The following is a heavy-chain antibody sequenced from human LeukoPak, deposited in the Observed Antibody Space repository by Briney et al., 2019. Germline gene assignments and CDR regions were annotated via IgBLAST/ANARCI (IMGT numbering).Heavy chain of an antibody. V-gene: IGHV7-4-1*02. CDR3: AREGANYGDYAMGVPNYNWFDP. CDR1: GYTFTSYA. J-gene: IGHJ5*02. D-gene: IGHD4-17*01. Sequence: ASVKVSCKASGYTFTSYAMNWVRQAPGQGLEWMGWINTNTGNTTYAQGFTGRFVFSLDTSVSTAYLQISSLKAEDTAVYYCAREGANYGDYAMGVPNYNWFDPWGQGTLVTVSS. CDR2: INTNTGNT.